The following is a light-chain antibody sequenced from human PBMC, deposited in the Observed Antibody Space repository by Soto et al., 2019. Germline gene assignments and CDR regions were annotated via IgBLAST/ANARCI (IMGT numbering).Light chain of an antibody. CDR2: GAS. Sequence: EIVMTQSPATLSVSPGERATLSCTASQSVTTNLAWYQQKPGQAPRLLIYGASTRATGVPARFSGSGSGTEFTLTISSLQSEACAVYYCQQYNNWPRTFGQGTKVEIK. V-gene: IGKV3-15*01. J-gene: IGKJ1*01. CDR3: QQYNNWPRT. CDR1: QSVTTN.